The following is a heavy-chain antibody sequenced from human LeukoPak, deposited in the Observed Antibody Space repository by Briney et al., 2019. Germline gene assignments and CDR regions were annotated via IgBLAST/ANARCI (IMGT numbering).Heavy chain of an antibody. CDR2: MNPNSGNT. CDR3: YDSSGYGAFDI. V-gene: IGHV1-8*01. CDR1: GYTFTSYD. Sequence: ASVKVSCKASGYTFTSYDINWVRQATGQRLEWMGWMNPNSGNTGYAQKFQGRVTMTRNTSISTAYMELSSLRSEDTAVYYCYDSSGYGAFDIWGQGTMVTVSS. D-gene: IGHD3-22*01. J-gene: IGHJ3*02.